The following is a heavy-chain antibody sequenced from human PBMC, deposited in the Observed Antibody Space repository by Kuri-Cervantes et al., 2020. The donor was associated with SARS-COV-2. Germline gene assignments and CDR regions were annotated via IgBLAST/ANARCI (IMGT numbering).Heavy chain of an antibody. Sequence: GGSLRLSCAASGFTFDDYAMHWVRQAPGKGLEWVSGISGSGGSTYYADSVKGRFTISRDNSKNTLYLQMNSLRAEDTAVYYCARDGGAFDIWGQGTMVTVSS. J-gene: IGHJ3*02. D-gene: IGHD3-16*01. CDR2: ISGSGGST. CDR3: ARDGGAFDI. V-gene: IGHV3-23*01. CDR1: GFTFDDYA.